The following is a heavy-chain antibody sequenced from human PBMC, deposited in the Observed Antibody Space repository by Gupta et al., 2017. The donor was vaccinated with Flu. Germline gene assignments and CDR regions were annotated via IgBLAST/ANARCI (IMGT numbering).Heavy chain of an antibody. Sequence: EVQLLESGGGLVQPGGSLRLSCAASGFTFRSYAMSWVRQAPGKGLEWVSGISGSGDSTYYADSVKGRFTISRDNSKNTLYLQINSLRAEDTAVYYCAANYSSGWFYFDYWGQGTLVTVSS. J-gene: IGHJ4*02. CDR3: AANYSSGWFYFDY. D-gene: IGHD6-19*01. CDR1: GFTFRSYA. V-gene: IGHV3-23*01. CDR2: ISGSGDST.